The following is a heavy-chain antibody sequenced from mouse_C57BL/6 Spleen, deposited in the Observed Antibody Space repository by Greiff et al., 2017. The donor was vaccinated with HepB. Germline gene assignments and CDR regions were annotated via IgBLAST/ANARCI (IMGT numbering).Heavy chain of an antibody. Sequence: EVQLQQSGPELVKPGASVKISCKASGYTFTDYYMNWVKQSHGKSLEWIGDINPNNGGTSYNQKFKGKATLTVDKSSSTAYMELRSLTSEDSAVYYCARGIYDGYYGYFDVWGTGTTVTVSS. CDR1: GYTFTDYY. J-gene: IGHJ1*03. CDR2: INPNNGGT. CDR3: ARGIYDGYYGYFDV. D-gene: IGHD2-3*01. V-gene: IGHV1-26*01.